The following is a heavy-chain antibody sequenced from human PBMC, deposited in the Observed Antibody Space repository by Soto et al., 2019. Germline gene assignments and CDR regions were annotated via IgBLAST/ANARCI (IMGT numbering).Heavy chain of an antibody. Sequence: QLQLQEPGPGLVNPSEPLSLTCTVPGGSISSSSYYWGWIRQPPGKGLEWIGSIYYSGSTYYNPSLKSRVTISVDTSKNQFSLKLSSVTAADTAVYYCARHQSHSSSYVDPWGQGTLVTVSS. J-gene: IGHJ5*02. CDR1: GGSISSSSYY. V-gene: IGHV4-39*01. CDR3: ARHQSHSSSYVDP. D-gene: IGHD6-13*01. CDR2: IYYSGST.